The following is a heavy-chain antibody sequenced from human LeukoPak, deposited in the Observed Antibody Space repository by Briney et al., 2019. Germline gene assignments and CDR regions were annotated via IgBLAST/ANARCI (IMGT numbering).Heavy chain of an antibody. V-gene: IGHV3-74*01. CDR2: INSDGRST. Sequence: GGSLRLSCAGSGXTFSSYWMHWVRQAPGKGLAWVSRINSDGRSTNYADSVKGRFTISRDNAKNTLYLQMNSLRAEDTAVYYCARSAYPGDSVIEDWGRGTLVTVSS. CDR3: ARSAYPGDSVIED. J-gene: IGHJ4*02. D-gene: IGHD2-21*02. CDR1: GXTFSSYW.